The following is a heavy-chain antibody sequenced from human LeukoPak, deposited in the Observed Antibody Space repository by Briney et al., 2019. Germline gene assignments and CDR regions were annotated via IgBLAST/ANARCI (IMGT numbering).Heavy chain of an antibody. CDR1: GFIFKTYT. Sequence: SGGAPRLSCAAPGFIFKTYTMHWVRPAPGVGVGWGSSISSSSSYIFYADSVKGRFTISRDNAKNSLYLQMSSLRAEDAAVYYCAREGGYQYYYAMDVWGQGTTVTASS. CDR3: AREGGYQYYYAMDV. V-gene: IGHV3-21*01. D-gene: IGHD3-16*01. J-gene: IGHJ6*02. CDR2: ISSSSSYI.